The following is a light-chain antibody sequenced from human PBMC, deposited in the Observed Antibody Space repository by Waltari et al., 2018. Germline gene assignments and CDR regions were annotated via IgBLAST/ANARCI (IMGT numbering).Light chain of an antibody. CDR3: QQSYS. CDR2: AAS. J-gene: IGKJ5*01. Sequence: DIQMTQSPSSLSASVGDRVTITCRASQSSSDYLNWYQQKPGKAPKLLIYAASTLQSGVPSRFSGSGSGTDFALTISSLQPEDFATYYCQQSYSFGQRTRLEIK. CDR1: QSSSDY. V-gene: IGKV1-39*01.